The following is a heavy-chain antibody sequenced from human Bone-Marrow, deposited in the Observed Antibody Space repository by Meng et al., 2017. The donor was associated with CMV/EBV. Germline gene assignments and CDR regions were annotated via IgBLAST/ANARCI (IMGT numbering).Heavy chain of an antibody. CDR2: MFYREST. Sequence: SETLSLTCTVSGGFITKYYWSWIRQPPGKGLEWIAYMFYRESTHYNPSRKRRPAISVDTSKNVFSLKLDFVTAADTAVYYCACTPYPKRYLNFFDPWGQGTLVTVSS. D-gene: IGHD2-21*01. V-gene: IGHV4-59*01. J-gene: IGHJ5*02. CDR3: ACTPYPKRYLNFFDP. CDR1: GGFITKYY.